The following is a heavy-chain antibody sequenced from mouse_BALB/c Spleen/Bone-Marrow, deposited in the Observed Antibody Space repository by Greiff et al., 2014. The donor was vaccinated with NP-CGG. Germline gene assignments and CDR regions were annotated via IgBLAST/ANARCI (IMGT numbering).Heavy chain of an antibody. Sequence: DVHLVESGGGLVQPGGSLKLSCAASGFTFSSYGMSWVRQTPDKRLELVATINSNGGSNYYPDSVKGRFTISRDNAKNTLYLQMSSLKSEDTAMYYCARVWYFDYWGQGTSLTVSS. CDR2: INSNGGSN. V-gene: IGHV5-6-3*01. J-gene: IGHJ2*03. CDR1: GFTFSSYG. CDR3: ARVWYFDY.